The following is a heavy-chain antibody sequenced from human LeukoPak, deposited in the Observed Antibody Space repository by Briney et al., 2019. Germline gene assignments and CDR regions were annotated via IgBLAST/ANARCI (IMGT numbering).Heavy chain of an antibody. CDR2: ISSSSSYI. J-gene: IGHJ4*02. CDR3: ARNGDYLWFDY. D-gene: IGHD4-17*01. V-gene: IGHV3-21*01. Sequence: GGSLRLTCAASGFTFSSYDIHWVRQAPGKGLEWVSSISSSSSYIYYADSVKGRFTISRDNAKNSLYLQMNSLRAEDTAVYYCARNGDYLWFDYWGQGTLVTVSS. CDR1: GFTFSSYD.